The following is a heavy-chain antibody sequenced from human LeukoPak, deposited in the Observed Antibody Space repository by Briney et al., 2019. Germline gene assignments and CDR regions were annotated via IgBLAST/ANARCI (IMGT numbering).Heavy chain of an antibody. J-gene: IGHJ4*02. V-gene: IGHV4-61*02. CDR3: ARKYLEFDY. Sequence: PSQTLSLTCTVSGGSISSGSYYWSWIRQPAGKGLEWIGRIYTSGSTNYNPSLKSRVTISVDTSKNQFSLKLSSVTAADTAVYYCARKYLEFDYWGQGTLVTVSS. D-gene: IGHD1-20*01. CDR2: IYTSGST. CDR1: GGSISSGSYY.